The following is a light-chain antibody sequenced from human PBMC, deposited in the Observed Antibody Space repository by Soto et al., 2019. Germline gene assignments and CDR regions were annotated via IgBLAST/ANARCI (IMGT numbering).Light chain of an antibody. J-gene: IGKJ2*01. V-gene: IGKV1-5*03. CDR2: KAS. Sequence: DIPMTQSPSTLSASVGDRVTITCRASQSISSWLAWYQQKPGKAPKLLIYKASSLESGVPSRFSGSGSGTEFTLTISRLQPDDFATDYCQQYNSYSPYTFGQGTKLEIK. CDR3: QQYNSYSPYT. CDR1: QSISSW.